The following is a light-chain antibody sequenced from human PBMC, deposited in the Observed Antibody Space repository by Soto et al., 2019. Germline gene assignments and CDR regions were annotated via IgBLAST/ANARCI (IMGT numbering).Light chain of an antibody. J-gene: IGKJ4*01. CDR3: QQSYNTPLT. CDR1: QDIASY. V-gene: IGKV1-39*01. CDR2: AAS. Sequence: DIQLTQSPSFLSASVGDRITITCRASQDIASYLAWFQQKPGKAPELLIYAASYLGNGVPSRFSGSGSGTYFTLTISSLQPEDLATYYCQQSYNTPLTFGGGTKVDIK.